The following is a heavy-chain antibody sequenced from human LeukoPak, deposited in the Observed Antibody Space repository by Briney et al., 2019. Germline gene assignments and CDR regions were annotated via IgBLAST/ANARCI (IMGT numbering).Heavy chain of an antibody. CDR1: GYSFTSYW. CDR2: IYPGDSDT. V-gene: IGHV5-51*01. CDR3: ARTHCSDNKCYMDRCFGY. J-gene: IGHJ4*02. Sequence: GESLKISCKGSGYSFTSYWIGWVRQMPGKGLEWMGIIYPGDSDTRYSPSFQGQVTISADKSISTAYLQWSSLKASDTAMYYCARTHCSDNKCYMDRCFGYWGQGTLVTVSS. D-gene: IGHD2-15*01.